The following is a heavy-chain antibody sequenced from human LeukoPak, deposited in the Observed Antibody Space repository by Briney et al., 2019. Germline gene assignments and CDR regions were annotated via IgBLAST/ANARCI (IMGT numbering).Heavy chain of an antibody. V-gene: IGHV4-34*01. CDR3: ARDATAMASQ. Sequence: PSETLSLTCAVYGGSFSGYYWSWIRQPPGKGLEWIGEINHSGSTNYNPSLKSRVTISVDTSKNQFSLKLSSVTAADTAVYYCARDATAMASQWGQGTLVTVSS. CDR2: INHSGST. J-gene: IGHJ4*02. D-gene: IGHD5-18*01. CDR1: GGSFSGYY.